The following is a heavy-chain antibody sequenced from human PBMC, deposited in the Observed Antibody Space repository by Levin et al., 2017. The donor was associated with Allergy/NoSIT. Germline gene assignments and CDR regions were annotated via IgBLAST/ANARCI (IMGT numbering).Heavy chain of an antibody. V-gene: IGHV3-13*01. CDR3: ARARRFNYYNGMDV. D-gene: IGHD3-16*01. J-gene: IGHJ6*02. Sequence: AASVKVSCAASGFTFTSYDMHWARQVPGKGLEWVSAIGTDGDTYYPVSVKGRFTISRENAKNSVYLQMNNLRAGDTAVYYCARARRFNYYNGMDVWGQGTTVTVSS. CDR1: GFTFTSYD. CDR2: IGTDGDT.